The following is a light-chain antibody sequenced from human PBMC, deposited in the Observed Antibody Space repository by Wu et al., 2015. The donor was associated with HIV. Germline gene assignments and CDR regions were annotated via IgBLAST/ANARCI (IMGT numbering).Light chain of an antibody. Sequence: EIVMTQSPATLSVSPGERATLSCRASQSVSSYLAWYQQKPGQAPRLLIYDASNRATGIPARFSGSGSGTDFTLTISNLEPEDFAVYYCQQRSNWPPRDSFGQGTKLEIK. CDR3: QQRSNWPPRDS. V-gene: IGKV3-11*01. J-gene: IGKJ2*03. CDR1: QSVSSY. CDR2: DAS.